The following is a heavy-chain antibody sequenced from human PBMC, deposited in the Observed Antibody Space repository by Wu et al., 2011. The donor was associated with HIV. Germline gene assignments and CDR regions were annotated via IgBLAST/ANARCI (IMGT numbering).Heavy chain of an antibody. D-gene: IGHD6-13*01. CDR2: ISAYNGNT. CDR1: GYTFTNFG. Sequence: VQLVQSGPEVKKPGASVKVSCKTSGYTFTNFGLTWVRQAPGQGLEWMGWISAYNGNTNYAQNLQGRVTMTTDTSTSTAYMELRSLRSDDTAVYYCAREGYSSSWYADYWGQGTLVTVSS. J-gene: IGHJ4*02. CDR3: AREGYSSSWYADY. V-gene: IGHV1-18*01.